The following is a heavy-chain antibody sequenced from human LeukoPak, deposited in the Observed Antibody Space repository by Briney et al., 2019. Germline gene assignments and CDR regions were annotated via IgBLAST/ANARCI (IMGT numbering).Heavy chain of an antibody. CDR3: ARDRRSGSYSQSDTFDI. D-gene: IGHD3-10*01. J-gene: IGHJ3*02. Sequence: PGGSLRLSCAASGFTFSKYVMHWVRQAPGKGLEWVAFIKYDGSDKYHADSVKGRFTISRDNSKNTVYLQMNTLTADDTAVYYCARDRRSGSYSQSDTFDIWGQGTMVTVSS. V-gene: IGHV3-30*02. CDR1: GFTFSKYV. CDR2: IKYDGSDK.